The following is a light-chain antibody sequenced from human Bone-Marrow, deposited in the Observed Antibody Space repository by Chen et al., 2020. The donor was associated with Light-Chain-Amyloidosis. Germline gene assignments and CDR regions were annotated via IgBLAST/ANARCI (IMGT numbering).Light chain of an antibody. CDR3: ECAGSSCTYEVI. CDR1: DWPTKS. CDR2: RDA. V-gene: IGLV3-25*03. J-gene: IGLJ2*01. Sequence: SYELTQPPPVSVSPGQTARITRSGDDWPTKSAYGYQRKPGQAPVLVIHRDAERPSGISERFSGTSSGTTATLTISGVQAEDEADYHCECAGSSCTYEVIFGGATKLPVL.